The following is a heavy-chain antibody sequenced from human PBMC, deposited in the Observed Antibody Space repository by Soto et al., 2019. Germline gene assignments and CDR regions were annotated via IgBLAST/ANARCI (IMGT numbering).Heavy chain of an antibody. J-gene: IGHJ5*02. Sequence: SVKVSCKASGGTFSSYAISWVRQAPGQGLEWMGGIIPIFGTANYAQKFQGRVTITADKSTSTAYMELSSLRSEDTAVCYCARGDVVVPAAIPRGWWFDPWGQGTLVTVSS. CDR3: ARGDVVVPAAIPRGWWFDP. CDR1: GGTFSSYA. V-gene: IGHV1-69*06. CDR2: IIPIFGTA. D-gene: IGHD2-2*02.